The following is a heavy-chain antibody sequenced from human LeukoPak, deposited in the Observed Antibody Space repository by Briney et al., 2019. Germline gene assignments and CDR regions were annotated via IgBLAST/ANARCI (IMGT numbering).Heavy chain of an antibody. V-gene: IGHV4-59*01. D-gene: IGHD3-22*01. CDR1: GGSISAYY. Sequence: SETLSLTCTVSGGSISAYYWSWIRQPPGKGLEWIGYIYYNGDINYNPSLKSRVTISLDTAKNQFSLKLSSVTAADTAVYYCARDYYDSSGYYHGIFDYWGQGTLVTVSS. CDR2: IYYNGDI. J-gene: IGHJ4*02. CDR3: ARDYYDSSGYYHGIFDY.